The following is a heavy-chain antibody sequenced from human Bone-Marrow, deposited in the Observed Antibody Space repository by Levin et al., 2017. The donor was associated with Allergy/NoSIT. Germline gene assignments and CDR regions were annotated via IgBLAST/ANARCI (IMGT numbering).Heavy chain of an antibody. V-gene: IGHV3-9*01. D-gene: IGHD6-6*01. CDR2: ISWNSGSI. Sequence: GGSLRLSCAASGFTFDDYAMHWVRQAPGKGLEWVSGISWNSGSIGYADSVKGRFTISRDNAKNSLYPQMNSPRAEDTALYYCGKEISSAGNYDYYGMDVWGRGTTVTVSS. CDR1: GFTFDDYA. J-gene: IGHJ6*02. CDR3: GKEISSAGNYDYYGMDV.